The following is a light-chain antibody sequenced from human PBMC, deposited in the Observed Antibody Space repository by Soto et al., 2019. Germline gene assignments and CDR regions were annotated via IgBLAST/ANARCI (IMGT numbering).Light chain of an antibody. V-gene: IGLV2-11*01. CDR1: SNDVGGYNY. Sequence: QSALTQPRSVSGSPGQSVTISCTGTSNDVGGYNYVSWYQQHPGKAPKLLISDVNKRPSGVPDRFSGSKSGNTASLIISGRQAEDEADYYCCSYAGSSTWVFGGGTKRTVL. CDR2: DVN. J-gene: IGLJ3*02. CDR3: CSYAGSSTWV.